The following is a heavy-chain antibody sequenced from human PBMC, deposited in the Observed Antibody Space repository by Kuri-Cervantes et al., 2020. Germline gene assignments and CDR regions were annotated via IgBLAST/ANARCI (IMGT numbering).Heavy chain of an antibody. J-gene: IGHJ6*04. CDR3: ARDGDCSGGSCYPPREDV. D-gene: IGHD2-15*01. CDR2: INSDGSST. V-gene: IGHV3-74*01. Sequence: GGSLRLSCAASGFTFSSYWMHWVRQAPGKGLVWVSRINSDGSSTSYADSVKGRFTISRDNAKNTLYLQMNSLRAEDTAVYYCARDGDCSGGSCYPPREDVWGKGTTVTVSS. CDR1: GFTFSSYW.